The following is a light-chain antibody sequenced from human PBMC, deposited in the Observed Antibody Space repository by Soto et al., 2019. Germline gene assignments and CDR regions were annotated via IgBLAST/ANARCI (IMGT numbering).Light chain of an antibody. CDR2: GAS. Sequence: EIVMTQSPATLSVSPGERATLSCRASQSVSSNLAWYQQKPGQPPRLFIYGASTRATGIPARFSGSGSGTEFTLSISSLQSEDFAVYYCQQYNNWPPYTFGQGTKLEIK. V-gene: IGKV3-15*01. CDR1: QSVSSN. CDR3: QQYNNWPPYT. J-gene: IGKJ2*01.